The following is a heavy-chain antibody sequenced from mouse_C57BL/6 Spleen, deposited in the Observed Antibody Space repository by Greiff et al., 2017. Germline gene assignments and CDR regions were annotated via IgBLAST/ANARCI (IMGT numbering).Heavy chain of an antibody. Sequence: QVHVKQSGAELVKPGASVKLSCKASGYTFTSYWMQWVKQRPGQGLEWIGEIDPSDSYTNYNQKFKGKATLTVDTSSSTAYMQLSSLTSEDSAVYYCASRVLRSPWFAYWGQGTLVTVSA. CDR2: IDPSDSYT. CDR3: ASRVLRSPWFAY. V-gene: IGHV1-50*01. J-gene: IGHJ3*01. D-gene: IGHD1-1*01. CDR1: GYTFTSYW.